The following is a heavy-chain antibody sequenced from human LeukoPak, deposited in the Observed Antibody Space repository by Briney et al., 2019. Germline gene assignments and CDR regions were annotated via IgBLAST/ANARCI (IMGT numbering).Heavy chain of an antibody. J-gene: IGHJ4*02. D-gene: IGHD2-2*01. CDR1: GFTFSSYN. CDR2: ITTSSYI. V-gene: IGHV3-21*01. Sequence: GGSLRLSCAASGFTFSSYNMNWVRQAPGKGLGWVSSITTSSYIYYADSVKGRFTISRDNAKNSLSLQMNSLRAEDTAVYYCARDREYVPDFWGQGTLVTVSS. CDR3: ARDREYVPDF.